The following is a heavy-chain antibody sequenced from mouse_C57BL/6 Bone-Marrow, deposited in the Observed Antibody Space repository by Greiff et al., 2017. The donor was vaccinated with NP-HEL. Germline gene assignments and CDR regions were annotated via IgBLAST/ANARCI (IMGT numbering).Heavy chain of an antibody. CDR2: IDPENGDT. CDR1: GFNIKDDY. CDR3: TTLYYGYDRFAY. V-gene: IGHV14-4*01. J-gene: IGHJ3*01. D-gene: IGHD2-2*01. Sequence: EVKLQESGAELVRPGASVKLSCTASGFNIKDDYMHWVKQRPEQGLEWIGWIDPENGDTEYASKFQGKATITADTSSNTAYLQLSSLTSEDTAVYYCTTLYYGYDRFAYWGEGTLVTVSA.